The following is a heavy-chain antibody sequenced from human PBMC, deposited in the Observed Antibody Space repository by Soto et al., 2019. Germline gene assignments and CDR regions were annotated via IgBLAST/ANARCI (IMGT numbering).Heavy chain of an antibody. D-gene: IGHD1-26*01. CDR1: GFTFNSYG. Sequence: GGSLRLSCAASGFTFNSYGMHWVRQGPGNGLEWVAFISYDSTKTYYADSVKGRFTISKDNSNSALYVQMNSLTGEDTAVYYCARTRSAWSDFHYYSLDVWGQGTTVTVYS. V-gene: IGHV3-30*03. CDR2: ISYDSTKT. J-gene: IGHJ6*02. CDR3: ARTRSAWSDFHYYSLDV.